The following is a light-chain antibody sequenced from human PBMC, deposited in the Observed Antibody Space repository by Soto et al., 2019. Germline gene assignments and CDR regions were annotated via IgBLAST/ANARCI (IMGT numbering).Light chain of an antibody. V-gene: IGKV4-1*01. CDR3: QQYYGTLWT. CDR1: QSVFWNSNNQNY. CDR2: GAS. Sequence: DIVMTQSPDSLPVSLGERATINCKSSQSVFWNSNNQNYLAWYQQRPGQPPKVLIYGASTRESGVPDRFSGSGSGTDFTLTISSLQAEDVAVYYCQQYYGTLWTFGQGTKVDIK. J-gene: IGKJ1*01.